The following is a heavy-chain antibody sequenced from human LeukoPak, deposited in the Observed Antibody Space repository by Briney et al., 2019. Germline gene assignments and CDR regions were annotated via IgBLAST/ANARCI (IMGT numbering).Heavy chain of an antibody. V-gene: IGHV4-30-4*08. CDR3: ARARITGTTPFDY. CDR1: GFTFSSYS. J-gene: IGHJ4*02. Sequence: LRLSCAASGFTFSSYSMNRVRQPPGKGLEWLGYIYYSGSTYYNPSLKSRVTISVDTSKNQFSLKLSSVTAADTAVYYCARARITGTTPFDYWGQGTLVTVSS. CDR2: IYYSGST. D-gene: IGHD1-7*01.